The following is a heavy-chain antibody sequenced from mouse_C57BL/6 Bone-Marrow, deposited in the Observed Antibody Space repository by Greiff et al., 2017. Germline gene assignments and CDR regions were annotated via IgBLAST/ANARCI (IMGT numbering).Heavy chain of an antibody. Sequence: EVNLVESGGGLVKPGGSLKLSCAASGFTFSSYAMSWVRQTPEKRLAWVATISDGGSYTYYPDNVKGRFTISRDNAKNNLYLQMSHLKSEDTAMYDCAREGLLRAMDYWGQGTSVTVSS. CDR1: GFTFSSYA. D-gene: IGHD1-1*01. V-gene: IGHV5-4*01. J-gene: IGHJ4*01. CDR3: AREGLLRAMDY. CDR2: ISDGGSYT.